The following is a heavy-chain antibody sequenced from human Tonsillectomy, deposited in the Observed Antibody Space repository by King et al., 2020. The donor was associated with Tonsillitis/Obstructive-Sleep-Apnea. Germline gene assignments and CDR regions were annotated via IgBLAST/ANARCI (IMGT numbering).Heavy chain of an antibody. J-gene: IGHJ3*01. V-gene: IGHV3-23*04. D-gene: IGHD3-3*01. CDR1: GFTFSKYA. CDR2: ISASGGTT. CDR3: AKDGVITISGVAGDTFDC. Sequence: EVQLVESGGGLVQPGGSLRLSCAASGFTFSKYAMSWVRQAPGKGLEWVSGISASGGTTYYADSVKGRFTISRDNSKNTLYLQMNSLRAEDTAAYYCAKDGVITISGVAGDTFDCWGQGKMVTVSS.